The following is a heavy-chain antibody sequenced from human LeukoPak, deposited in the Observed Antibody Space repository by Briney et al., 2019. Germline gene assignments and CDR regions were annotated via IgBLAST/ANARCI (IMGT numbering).Heavy chain of an antibody. D-gene: IGHD3-3*01. Sequence: ASVKVSCKASGYTFTSYDINWVRQATGQGLEWMGWMNPNSGNTGYAQKFQGRVTITRNTSISTAYMELRSLRSDDTAVYYCARITLGIFGVVTGGDYWGQGTLVTVSS. CDR3: ARITLGIFGVVTGGDY. J-gene: IGHJ4*02. CDR2: MNPNSGNT. V-gene: IGHV1-8*03. CDR1: GYTFTSYD.